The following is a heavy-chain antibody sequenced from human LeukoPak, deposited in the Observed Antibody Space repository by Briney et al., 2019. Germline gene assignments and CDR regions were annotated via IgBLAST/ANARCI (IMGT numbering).Heavy chain of an antibody. CDR2: FDPADGEP. Sequence: ASVKVSCKISGYXLTEVSIHWVRQAPGKGLEWMGGFDPADGEPIYAQKFQGRVTMSEDTSTDTAYMDLSSLRSEDTAVYYCATEVVGYGDVHYFDSWGQGTLVTVSS. V-gene: IGHV1-24*01. CDR1: GYXLTEVS. J-gene: IGHJ4*02. CDR3: ATEVVGYGDVHYFDS. D-gene: IGHD4-17*01.